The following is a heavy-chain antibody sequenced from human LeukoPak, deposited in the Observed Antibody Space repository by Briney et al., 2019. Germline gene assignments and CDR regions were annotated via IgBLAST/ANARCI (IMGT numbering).Heavy chain of an antibody. CDR2: INPNSGGT. D-gene: IGHD6-19*01. CDR1: GYTFTGYY. Sequence: ASVKVSCKASGYTFTGYYMHWVRQAPGQGLEWMGWINPNSGGTTSAQKFQGRATMTRDTSISTAYMELSRLRSDDTAVYYCARYSSGQPFDYWGQGTLVTVSS. V-gene: IGHV1-2*02. J-gene: IGHJ4*02. CDR3: ARYSSGQPFDY.